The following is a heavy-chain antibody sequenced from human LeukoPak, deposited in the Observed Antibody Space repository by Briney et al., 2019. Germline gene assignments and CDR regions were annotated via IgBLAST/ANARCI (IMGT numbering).Heavy chain of an antibody. CDR3: ARDYGSGWLY. V-gene: IGHV4-61*02. D-gene: IGHD6-19*01. CDR1: GGSISSGNYY. CDR2: IHTSGST. J-gene: IGHJ4*02. Sequence: SETLSLTCTVSGGSISSGNYYWSWIRQPAGKGLEWIGRIHTSGSTNYNPSLKSRVTISVDTSKNQFSLKLSSVTAADTAVYYCARDYGSGWLYWGQGTLATVSS.